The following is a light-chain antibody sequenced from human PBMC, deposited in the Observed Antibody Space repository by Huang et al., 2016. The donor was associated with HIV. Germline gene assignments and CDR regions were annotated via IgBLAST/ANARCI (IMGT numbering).Light chain of an antibody. V-gene: IGKV1-39*01. CDR1: QTITTY. J-gene: IGKJ1*01. CDR2: AAS. Sequence: DIHLTQSPTSLSASVGDRVIITCRANQTITTYLNWYQQKPGKAPNLLISAASNLQSGVPPRFIGSGSGTDFALTISSLQPEDFDAYYCQQSYSSPWTFGQGTKVEI. CDR3: QQSYSSPWT.